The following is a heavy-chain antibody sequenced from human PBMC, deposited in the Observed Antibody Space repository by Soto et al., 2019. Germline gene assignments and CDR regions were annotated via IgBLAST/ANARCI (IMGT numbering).Heavy chain of an antibody. J-gene: IGHJ6*02. CDR2: IDPSDSQT. CDR3: ARVTFVCHTIPDFPYCIDF. V-gene: IGHV5-10-1*01. CDR1: GYSFAGYW. Sequence: GESLKISCKGSGYSFAGYWITWVRQKPGKGLEWMGRIDPSDSQTYYSPSFRGHVTISATKSITTVFLQWSSLRASDTAMYYCARVTFVCHTIPDFPYCIDFCGQATTGTVSS. D-gene: IGHD3-3*01.